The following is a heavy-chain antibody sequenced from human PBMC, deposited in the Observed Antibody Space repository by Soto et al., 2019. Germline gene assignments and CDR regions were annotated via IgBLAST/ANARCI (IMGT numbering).Heavy chain of an antibody. CDR1: DGSISTYY. Sequence: SETLSLTCTVSDGSISTYYCNWIRQPAGKGLEWIGRIDASGSTDYDPSLKSRVTMSVDTSKNQFSLRLSSVTAADTAVYYCARGGHDCWSGQFDYWGQRATVTVSS. CDR3: ARGGHDCWSGQFDY. V-gene: IGHV4-4*07. CDR2: IDASGST. D-gene: IGHD3-3*01. J-gene: IGHJ4*02.